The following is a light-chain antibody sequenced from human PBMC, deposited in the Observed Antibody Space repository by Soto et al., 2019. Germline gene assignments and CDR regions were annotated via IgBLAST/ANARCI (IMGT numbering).Light chain of an antibody. V-gene: IGLV2-14*01. CDR2: EVS. Sequence: QSVLTQPASVSGAPGQSLTISCTRTSGDVGTYNYVSWYQHHPGKAPKLMIYEVSNRPSGVSNRFYGSQSGNTASLTISGLQADNEANYYCISYTSSSILYVFGTGTKVSV. CDR3: ISYTSSSILYV. J-gene: IGLJ1*01. CDR1: SGDVGTYNY.